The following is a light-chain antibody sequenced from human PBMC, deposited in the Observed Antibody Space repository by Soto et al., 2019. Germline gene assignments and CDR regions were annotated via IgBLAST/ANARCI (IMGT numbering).Light chain of an antibody. CDR2: GAS. V-gene: IGKV3-15*01. Sequence: EILMTQSPATVSVSPWEIATLSFMASQTINNNVAWYQLKDGQVPRLVIYGASTRATDIPARFSGSGSGTDFTLTISRLEPEDFAVYYCQQYGSSPSLTFGGGTKVDIK. J-gene: IGKJ4*01. CDR1: QTINNN. CDR3: QQYGSSPSLT.